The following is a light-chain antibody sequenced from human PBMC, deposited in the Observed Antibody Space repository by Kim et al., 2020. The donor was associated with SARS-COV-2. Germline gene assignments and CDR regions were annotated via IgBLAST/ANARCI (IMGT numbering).Light chain of an antibody. Sequence: ALGKTVRHTCQGDSLRSYYASWYQQRPGQAPVLVIYGKNNRPSGIPDRFSGSSSGNTASLTITGAQAEDEADYYCNSRDSSGNHVVFGGGTQLTVL. CDR3: NSRDSSGNHVV. V-gene: IGLV3-19*01. CDR1: SLRSYY. CDR2: GKN. J-gene: IGLJ2*01.